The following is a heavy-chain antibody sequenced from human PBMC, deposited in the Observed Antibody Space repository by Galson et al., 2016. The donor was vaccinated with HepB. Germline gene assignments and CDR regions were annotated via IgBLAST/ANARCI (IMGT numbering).Heavy chain of an antibody. Sequence: SLRLSCAASGFTFSNYGMHWVRQAPGKGLEWVAGVSYGGSKNYYVDSVKGRFTISRDNSKNTLYLQMNSLRAEDTAIYYCAKDYCSDTCHLGRWNVWGQGTPVTVS. CDR1: GFTFSNYG. CDR2: VSYGGSKN. J-gene: IGHJ6*02. V-gene: IGHV3-30*18. CDR3: AKDYCSDTCHLGRWNV. D-gene: IGHD2-15*01.